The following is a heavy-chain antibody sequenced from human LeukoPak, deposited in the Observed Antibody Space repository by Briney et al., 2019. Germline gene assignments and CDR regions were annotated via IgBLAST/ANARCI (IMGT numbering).Heavy chain of an antibody. D-gene: IGHD3-22*01. J-gene: IGHJ5*02. V-gene: IGHV3-66*01. CDR3: ARDIPQYYYDSSGSPRP. Sequence: GGSLRLSCAASGFTVSGDYMSWVRQAPGKGLEWVSLIYRDGSTFYAESVEGRFTISRDNSKNTLYLQMNSLRAEDMAVYYCARDIPQYYYDSSGSPRPWGQGTLVTVSS. CDR2: IYRDGST. CDR1: GFTVSGDY.